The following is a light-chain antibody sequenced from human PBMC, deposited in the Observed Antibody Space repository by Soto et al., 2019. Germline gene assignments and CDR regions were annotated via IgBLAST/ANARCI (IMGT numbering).Light chain of an antibody. V-gene: IGKV1-5*03. Sequence: DIQMTQSPSTLSASVGGRVTITCRASQTISSWLAWYQQKPGKAPKLLIYKASSLESGVPSRFSGSGSGTEFTLTISSLQPDDFATYYCQQYNSYSTFGQGTRLEI. J-gene: IGKJ5*01. CDR2: KAS. CDR1: QTISSW. CDR3: QQYNSYST.